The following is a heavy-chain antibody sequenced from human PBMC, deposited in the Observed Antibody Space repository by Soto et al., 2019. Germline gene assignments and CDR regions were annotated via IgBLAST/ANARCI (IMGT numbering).Heavy chain of an antibody. CDR2: IYHSGST. CDR3: ARQRPYYYGSSGSYYFDY. D-gene: IGHD3-22*01. Sequence: PSETLSLTCAVSGGSISSGGYSWSWIRQPPGKGLEWIGYIYHSGSTYYTPSLKSRVTISVDTSKNQFSLKLSSVTAADTAVYYCARQRPYYYGSSGSYYFDYWGQGALVTVSS. J-gene: IGHJ4*02. CDR1: GGSISSGGYS. V-gene: IGHV4-30-2*01.